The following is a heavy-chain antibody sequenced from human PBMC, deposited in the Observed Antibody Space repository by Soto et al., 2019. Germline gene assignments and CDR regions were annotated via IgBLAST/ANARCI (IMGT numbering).Heavy chain of an antibody. D-gene: IGHD5-12*01. CDR3: AIISGYDSIDY. CDR2: ISAYNGNT. V-gene: IGHV1-18*04. J-gene: IGHJ4*02. CDR1: GYAFTSYG. Sequence: ASVKVSCKASGYAFTSYGISWVRQAPGQGLEWMGWISAYNGNTNYAQKLQGRVTMTTDTSTSTAYMGLRSLRSDDTAVYYCAIISGYDSIDYWGQGTLVTSPQ.